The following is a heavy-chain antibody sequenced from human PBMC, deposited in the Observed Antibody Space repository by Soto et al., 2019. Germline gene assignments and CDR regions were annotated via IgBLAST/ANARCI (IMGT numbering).Heavy chain of an antibody. CDR1: GFTFTSSA. D-gene: IGHD3-22*01. V-gene: IGHV1-58*01. CDR2: IVVGSGNT. Sequence: SVKVSCKASGFTFTSSAVQWVRQARGQRLEWIGWIVVGSGNTNYAQKFQERVTITRDMSTSTAYMELSSLRSEDTAVYYCAAERPSGSSGYYPRFDYWGQGXLVTVYS. J-gene: IGHJ4*02. CDR3: AAERPSGSSGYYPRFDY.